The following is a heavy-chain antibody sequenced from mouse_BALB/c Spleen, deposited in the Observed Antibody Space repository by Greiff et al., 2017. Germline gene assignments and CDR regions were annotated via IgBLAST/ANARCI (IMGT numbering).Heavy chain of an antibody. D-gene: IGHD1-1*01. J-gene: IGHJ4*01. CDR3: ARATVVATRAMDY. CDR1: GYTFTSYT. V-gene: IGHV1-4*02. Sequence: QVQLKQSAAELARPGASVKMSCKASGYTFTSYTMHWVKQRPGQGLEWIGYINPSSGYTEYNQKFKDKTTLTADKSSSTAYMQLSSLTSEDSAVYYCARATVVATRAMDYWGQGTSVTVSS. CDR2: INPSSGYT.